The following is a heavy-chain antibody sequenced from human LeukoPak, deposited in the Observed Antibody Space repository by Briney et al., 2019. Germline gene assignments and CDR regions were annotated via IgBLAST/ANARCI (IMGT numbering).Heavy chain of an antibody. CDR1: GYTFTSYD. D-gene: IGHD2-2*01. J-gene: IGHJ5*02. V-gene: IGHV1-8*03. CDR2: MNPNSGNT. Sequence: ASVKVSCKASGYTFTSYDINWVRQATGQGLEWMGWMNPNSGNTGYAQKFQGRVTNTRNTSIRTAYMELSSLRSEDTAVYYCARGRGKLVPAAILNWFDPWGQGTLVTVS. CDR3: ARGRGKLVPAAILNWFDP.